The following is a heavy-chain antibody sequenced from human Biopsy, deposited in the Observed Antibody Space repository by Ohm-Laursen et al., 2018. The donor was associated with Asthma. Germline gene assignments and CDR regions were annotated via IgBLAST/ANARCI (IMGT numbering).Heavy chain of an antibody. CDR1: GGSISSFY. Sequence: GTLSLTCSVYGGSISSFYWSWIRQSPEKGLEWMGNVYWTGSTNYNPPLKSRITMSVDTSKNRMFLELTSVTAADTAIYYCVRAVRNEQWLAPFDYWGQGKPVTVSS. CDR3: VRAVRNEQWLAPFDY. V-gene: IGHV4-59*01. CDR2: VYWTGST. J-gene: IGHJ4*02. D-gene: IGHD6-19*01.